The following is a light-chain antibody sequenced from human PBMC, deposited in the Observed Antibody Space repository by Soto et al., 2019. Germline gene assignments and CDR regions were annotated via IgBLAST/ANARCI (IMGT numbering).Light chain of an antibody. J-gene: IGKJ5*01. CDR1: QSVGSY. CDR3: QQRSNWS. V-gene: IGKV3-11*01. Sequence: PGERATLSCRASQSVGSYLAWYQQKPGQAPRLLIYDASNRATDIPARFSGSGSGTDFTLTISSLEPEDFAVYYCQQRSNWSFGQGTRLEIK. CDR2: DAS.